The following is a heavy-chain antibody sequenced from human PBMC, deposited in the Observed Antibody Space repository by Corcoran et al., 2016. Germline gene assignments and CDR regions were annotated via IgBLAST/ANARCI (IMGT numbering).Heavy chain of an antibody. CDR1: GGTFSSYA. D-gene: IGHD5-18*01. CDR2: IIPIFGTA. CDR3: ARGGVVTAMVNYFSYGMDV. V-gene: IGHV1-69*01. Sequence: QVQLVQSGAEVKKPGSSVKVSCKASGGTFSSYAISWVRQAPGQGLEWMGGIIPIFGTANYAQKFQGRVTITADESTSTAYMELSSPSSEDTAVYYCARGGVVTAMVNYFSYGMDVWGQGTTVTVSS. J-gene: IGHJ6*02.